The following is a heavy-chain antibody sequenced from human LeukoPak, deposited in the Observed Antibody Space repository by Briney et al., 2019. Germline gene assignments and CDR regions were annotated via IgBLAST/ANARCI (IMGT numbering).Heavy chain of an antibody. CDR3: ARDNAYYYGMDV. D-gene: IGHD2-8*01. V-gene: IGHV3-21*01. CDR2: ISSSSSYI. CDR1: GFTFSSYS. Sequence: GGPLRLSCAASGFTFSSYSMNWVRQAPGKGLEWVSSISSSSSYIYYADSVKGRFTISRDNAKNSLYLQMNSLRAEDTAVYYCARDNAYYYGMDVWGQGTTVTVSS. J-gene: IGHJ6*02.